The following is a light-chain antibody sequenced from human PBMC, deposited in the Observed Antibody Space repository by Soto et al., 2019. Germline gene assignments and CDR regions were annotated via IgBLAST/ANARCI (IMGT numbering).Light chain of an antibody. CDR1: QSVLYSSNNKNY. CDR3: QQYYSTPT. CDR2: WAS. J-gene: IGKJ1*01. V-gene: IGKV4-1*01. Sequence: DIVMTQSPDSLAVSLGERATINCKSSQSVLYSSNNKNYLAWYQQKPGQPPKLLIYWASTRESGVPDRFSGSGSGTYFTLTISSLQAEDVAVYYCQQYYSTPTFGQGTKVEIK.